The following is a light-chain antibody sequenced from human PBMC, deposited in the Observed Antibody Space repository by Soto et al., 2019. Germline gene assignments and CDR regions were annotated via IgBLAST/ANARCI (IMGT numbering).Light chain of an antibody. CDR1: QRVSSY. V-gene: IGKV3-11*01. J-gene: IGKJ2*01. CDR3: QQRSNWPSYT. CDR2: DAS. Sequence: EIVLTQSPATLSLSPGERATLSCRASQRVSSYLACYQQKPGQAPRLLIYDASNRATGIPARFSGSGSGTDFTLTISSLEPEDFAVYYCQQRSNWPSYTFGQGTKLEIK.